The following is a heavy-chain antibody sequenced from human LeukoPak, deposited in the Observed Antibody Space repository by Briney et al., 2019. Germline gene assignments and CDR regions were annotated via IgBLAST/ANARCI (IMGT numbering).Heavy chain of an antibody. CDR2: ISGSGGST. CDR1: GFTFSSYA. Sequence: GGSLRLSCAASGFTFSSYAMSWVRQAPGKGLEWASTISGSGGSTYYADSVKGRFTISRDNSKNTLYLQMNSLRADDTAVYYCANFASGSYYSGYWGQGTLVTVFS. V-gene: IGHV3-23*01. CDR3: ANFASGSYYSGY. J-gene: IGHJ4*02. D-gene: IGHD1-26*01.